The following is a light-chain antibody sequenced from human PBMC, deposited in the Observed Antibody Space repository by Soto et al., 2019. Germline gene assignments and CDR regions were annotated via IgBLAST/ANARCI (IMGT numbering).Light chain of an antibody. CDR2: AAS. CDR1: QSINSY. Sequence: DIQMTQSPSSLSASVGDRVTITCRASQSINSYLNWYQQKPGKAPKILINAASSLQSVVPSRFSGSGSGTDFTLTISSLQPEDFAPYYCQQSYRTPCTFGQGTKVEIK. V-gene: IGKV1-39*01. J-gene: IGKJ1*01. CDR3: QQSYRTPCT.